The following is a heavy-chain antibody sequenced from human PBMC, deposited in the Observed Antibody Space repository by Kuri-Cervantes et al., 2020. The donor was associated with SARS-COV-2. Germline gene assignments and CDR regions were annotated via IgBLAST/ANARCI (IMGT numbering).Heavy chain of an antibody. D-gene: IGHD2-2*01. CDR3: ARHPKTIPQYHFDY. CDR1: GLSVSSNF. J-gene: IGHJ4*02. V-gene: IGHV3-53*01. Sequence: GGSLRLSCAAAGLSVSSNFMSWVRQAPGKGLEWVSIIYSSGTTYYADSVKGRFTISRDNSKNTLYLHMNSLRAEDTAVYHCARHPKTIPQYHFDYWGQGTLVTVSS. CDR2: IYSSGTT.